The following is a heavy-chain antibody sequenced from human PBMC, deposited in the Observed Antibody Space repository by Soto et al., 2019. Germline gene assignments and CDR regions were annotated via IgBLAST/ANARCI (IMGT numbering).Heavy chain of an antibody. V-gene: IGHV3-21*01. Sequence: PGGSLRLSCAASGFTFRSFTMIWVRHAPGKGLEWVSTINSNSAYIHYTDALRGRFTISRDNAKNSLHLQMNSLRAEDTAVYYCTRDASRDSSARGWFDPWGPGTLVTVSS. CDR3: TRDASRDSSARGWFDP. CDR2: INSNSAYI. CDR1: GFTFRSFT. J-gene: IGHJ5*02. D-gene: IGHD6-13*01.